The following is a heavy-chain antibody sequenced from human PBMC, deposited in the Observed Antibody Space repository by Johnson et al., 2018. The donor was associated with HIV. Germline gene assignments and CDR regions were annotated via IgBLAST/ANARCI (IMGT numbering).Heavy chain of an antibody. CDR2: INWNGGST. J-gene: IGHJ3*02. Sequence: VQLVESGGGMVRPGGSLRLSCAASGFTFDDYGMSWVRQAPGKGLEWVSGINWNGGSTSYADSVKGRFTISRDNSKNTLYLQMNSLRAEDTAVYYCARSNWAHFEAFDIWGQGTMVTVSS. CDR1: GFTFDDYG. CDR3: ARSNWAHFEAFDI. V-gene: IGHV3-20*04. D-gene: IGHD7-27*01.